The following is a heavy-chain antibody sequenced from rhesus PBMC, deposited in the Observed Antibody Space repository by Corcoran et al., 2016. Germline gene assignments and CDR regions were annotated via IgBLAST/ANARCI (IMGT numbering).Heavy chain of an antibody. Sequence: QVQLQESGPGLVKPSEPLSLTCAVSGGSISSTYWSWIRQPPGKGLERIGRISGSSGTKDDTPARKSRVTMSTYTSKNQFSLSVSSLSAVDTAVYYCARDGPSSGSLDVWGRGILVTVSS. CDR3: ARDGPSSGSLDV. J-gene: IGHJ5-2*02. CDR1: GGSISSTY. V-gene: IGHV4-173*01. CDR2: ISGSSGTK. D-gene: IGHD6-13*01.